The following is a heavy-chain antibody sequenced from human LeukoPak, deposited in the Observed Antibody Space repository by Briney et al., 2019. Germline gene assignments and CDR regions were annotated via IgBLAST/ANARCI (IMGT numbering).Heavy chain of an antibody. Sequence: ASVKVSCKASGYTFTSYGISWVRQAPGQGLEWMGWISAYNGNTNYAQKLQGRVTMTTDTSTSTAYMELRSLRSDDTAVYCCARDRDRYYYDSSGYYPGEYWGQGTLVTVSS. V-gene: IGHV1-18*01. CDR1: GYTFTSYG. CDR2: ISAYNGNT. J-gene: IGHJ4*02. D-gene: IGHD3-22*01. CDR3: ARDRDRYYYDSSGYYPGEY.